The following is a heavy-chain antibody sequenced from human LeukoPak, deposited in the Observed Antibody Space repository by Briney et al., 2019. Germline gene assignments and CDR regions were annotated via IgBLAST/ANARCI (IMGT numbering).Heavy chain of an antibody. J-gene: IGHJ4*02. CDR3: APSKWQQLVEFDY. CDR2: INPNSGGT. CDR1: GYTFTGYY. V-gene: IGHV1-2*02. Sequence: ASVKVSCNASGYTFTGYYMHWVRQAPGQGLEWMGWINPNSGGTNYAQKFQGRVTMTRDTSISTAYMELSRLRSDDTAVYYCAPSKWQQLVEFDYWGQGTLVTVSS. D-gene: IGHD6-13*01.